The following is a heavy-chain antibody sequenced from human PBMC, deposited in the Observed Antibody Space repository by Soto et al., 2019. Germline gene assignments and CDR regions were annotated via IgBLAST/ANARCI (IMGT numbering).Heavy chain of an antibody. J-gene: IGHJ3*02. V-gene: IGHV3-21*01. CDR2: ISSSSSYI. CDR1: GFTFSSYS. CDR3: ARRGRNAAFDI. Sequence: PGGSLRLSCVASGFTFSSYSMNWLRQAPGKGLEWFSSISSSSSYIYYADSLKGRFTISRDNAKNSLYLQMNSLRAEDTAVYYCARRGRNAAFDIWGQGTMVTVSS.